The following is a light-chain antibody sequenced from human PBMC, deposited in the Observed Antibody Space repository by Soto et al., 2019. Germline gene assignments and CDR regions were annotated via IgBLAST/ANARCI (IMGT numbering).Light chain of an antibody. J-gene: IGKJ1*01. CDR2: AAS. Sequence: DIQMTQSPSSLSASVGDRVTITCRASQSISSYLNWYQQKPGKAPQLLISAASSLQSGVPSRFSGSGSGTDFTLTISSLQPEDFATYYCQQSYSTTRTFGQGTKVEIK. V-gene: IGKV1-39*01. CDR1: QSISSY. CDR3: QQSYSTTRT.